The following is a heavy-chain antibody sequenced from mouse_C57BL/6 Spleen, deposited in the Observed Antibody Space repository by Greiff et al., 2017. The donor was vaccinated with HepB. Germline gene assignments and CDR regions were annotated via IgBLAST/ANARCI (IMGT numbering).Heavy chain of an antibody. Sequence: VKLVESGGGLVKPGGSLKLSCAASGFTFSDYGMHWVRQAPEKGLEWVAYISSGSSTIYYADTVKGRFTISRDNAKNTLFLQMTSLRSEDTAMYYCARWLLQYFDVWGTGTTVTVSS. CDR2: ISSGSSTI. D-gene: IGHD2-3*01. J-gene: IGHJ1*03. CDR3: ARWLLQYFDV. V-gene: IGHV5-17*01. CDR1: GFTFSDYG.